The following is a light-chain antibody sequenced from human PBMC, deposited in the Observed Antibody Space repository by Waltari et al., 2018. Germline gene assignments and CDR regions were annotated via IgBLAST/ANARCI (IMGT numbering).Light chain of an antibody. V-gene: IGKV3-20*01. CDR2: GAS. Sequence: EIDLTQSPGTPSFSPRERATLSCRASESVTKYVAWYQHKPGQAPRLLIYGASTRVIGIPDRISGSGSGTDFTLTITRLEPEDFAMYYCQQYVSSPKTFGPGTKVEIK. CDR3: QQYVSSPKT. J-gene: IGKJ1*01. CDR1: ESVTKY.